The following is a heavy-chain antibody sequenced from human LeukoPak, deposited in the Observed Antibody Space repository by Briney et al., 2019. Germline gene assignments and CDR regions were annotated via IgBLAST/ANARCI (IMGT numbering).Heavy chain of an antibody. J-gene: IGHJ4*02. Sequence: PSQTLSLTCTVSGGSISSGAYFWSWIRQHPGKGLEWIGFIYYSGTTYYNPSLKSRVTLSKDTSKNHFSLTLSSVTAADTAVYYCARAHGSGGGYFDHWGQGTLVTVSS. CDR1: GGSISSGAYF. D-gene: IGHD5-12*01. CDR2: IYYSGTT. CDR3: ARAHGSGGGYFDH. V-gene: IGHV4-31*03.